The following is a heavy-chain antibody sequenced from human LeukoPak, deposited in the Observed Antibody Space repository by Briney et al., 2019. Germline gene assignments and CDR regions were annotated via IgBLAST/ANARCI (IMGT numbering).Heavy chain of an antibody. D-gene: IGHD3-22*01. CDR3: AKSGYYYDSSGYYDY. CDR1: GFTFSSYA. V-gene: IGHV3-23*01. Sequence: GGSLRLSCAASGFTFSSYAMSWVSQAPGKGLEWVSAISGSGGSTYYADSVKGRFTISRDNSKNTLYLQMNSLRAEDTAVYYCAKSGYYYDSSGYYDYWGQGTLVTVSS. J-gene: IGHJ4*02. CDR2: ISGSGGST.